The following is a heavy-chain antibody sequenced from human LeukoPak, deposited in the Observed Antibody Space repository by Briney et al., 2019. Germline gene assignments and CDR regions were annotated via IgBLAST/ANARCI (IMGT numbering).Heavy chain of an antibody. Sequence: SETLSLTCTVSGGSINNDFWTWIRQPAGKGLEWIGRIYSGGITNYNPSLKSRVTMSIDTSKNQFSLKLTSVTAADTAVYYCARNFRGGSTYLDSWGEGTLVTVSS. V-gene: IGHV4-4*07. CDR1: GGSINNDF. J-gene: IGHJ4*02. CDR2: IYSGGIT. CDR3: ARNFRGGSTYLDS. D-gene: IGHD1-26*01.